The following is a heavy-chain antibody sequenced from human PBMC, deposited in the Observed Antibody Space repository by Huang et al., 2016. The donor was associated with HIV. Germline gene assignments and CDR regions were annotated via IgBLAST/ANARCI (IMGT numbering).Heavy chain of an antibody. CDR3: ARDIAIFGEPLDS. V-gene: IGHV4-39*01. CDR1: GVSVTRRPWY. J-gene: IGHJ4*02. Sequence: QPRLQESGPGLVKPSETLSLTCTVSGVSVTRRPWYWVWVRQSPGKGLEWIASINYDGSTSYKSSLKRRLTTSLDPSKNQFSLKLTSVTAADTAVYFCARDIAIFGEPLDSWGQGTAVTVSS. D-gene: IGHD3-3*01. CDR2: INYDGST.